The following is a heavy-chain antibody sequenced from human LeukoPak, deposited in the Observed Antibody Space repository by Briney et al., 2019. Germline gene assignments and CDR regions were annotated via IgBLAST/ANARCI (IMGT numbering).Heavy chain of an antibody. V-gene: IGHV3-23*01. D-gene: IGHD5-12*01. CDR2: TSGSGVNS. CDR1: GFTLRSCD. CDR3: AKEYSGYDFDY. J-gene: IGHJ4*02. Sequence: GGSLRLSCAASGFTLRSCDMSWVRQAPGKGLEWVAATSGSGVNSYYADSVRGRFTISRDNSQNTLYLQMDSLRAEDTALYYCAKEYSGYDFDYWGQGTLVTVSS.